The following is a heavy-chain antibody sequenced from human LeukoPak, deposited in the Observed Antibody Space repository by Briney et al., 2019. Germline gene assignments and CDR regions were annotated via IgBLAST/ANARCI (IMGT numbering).Heavy chain of an antibody. Sequence: ASVKVSCEASGYTFTGYYIHWVRQAPGQGLEWMGCINPNSGGTNYAQKFQGRVTMTRDASISTAYTELIRLTYDDTAVYYCARDDYSGNSVRFWGQGTLVTVSS. CDR2: INPNSGGT. CDR3: ARDDYSGNSVRF. V-gene: IGHV1-2*02. CDR1: GYTFTGYY. D-gene: IGHD4-23*01. J-gene: IGHJ4*02.